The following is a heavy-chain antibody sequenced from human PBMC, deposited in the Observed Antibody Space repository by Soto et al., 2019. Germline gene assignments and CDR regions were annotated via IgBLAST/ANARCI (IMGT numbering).Heavy chain of an antibody. CDR3: ARASLAVADY. J-gene: IGHJ4*02. CDR2: IHSGGST. V-gene: IGHV3-53*01. CDR1: GFTVSSNY. Sequence: GGSLRLSCAASGFTVSSNYMSWVRQAPGKGLEWVSVIHSGGSTYYADSVKGRFTISRDNSKNTLYLQMNSLRAEDTAVYYCARASLAVADYWGQGTLVTVSS. D-gene: IGHD6-19*01.